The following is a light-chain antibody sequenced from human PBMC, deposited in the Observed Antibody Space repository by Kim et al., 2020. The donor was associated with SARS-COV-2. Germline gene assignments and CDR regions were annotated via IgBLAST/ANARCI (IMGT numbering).Light chain of an antibody. CDR3: QQRTNWPPFT. J-gene: IGKJ2*01. Sequence: LSPGETDTLSCRASQSVSNFLAWYQQKPGQAPRLLIYDASNRAPGIPARFSGSGSGTDFTLTISSLEPEDFADYYCQQRTNWPPFTVGQGTKLEIK. CDR2: DAS. CDR1: QSVSNF. V-gene: IGKV3-11*01.